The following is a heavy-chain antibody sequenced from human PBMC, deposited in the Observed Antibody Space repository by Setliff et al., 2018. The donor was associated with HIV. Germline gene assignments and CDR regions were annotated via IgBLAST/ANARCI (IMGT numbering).Heavy chain of an antibody. CDR3: ARDLDEAVKDADNYVPLDL. V-gene: IGHV1-69*05. J-gene: IGHJ5*02. Sequence: SVKVSCKASGGTFSNYAFSWVRQAPGQGLEWMGGLIPIVDITKSTQKFRDRVTITTDESTSTAYMELRSLTSEDTAVYYCARDLDEAVKDADNYVPLDLWGQGTLVTVSS. CDR1: GGTFSNYA. D-gene: IGHD3-16*01. CDR2: LIPIVDIT.